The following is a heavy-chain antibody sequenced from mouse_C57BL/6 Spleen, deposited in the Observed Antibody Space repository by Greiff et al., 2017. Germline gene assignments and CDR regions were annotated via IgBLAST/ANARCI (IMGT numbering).Heavy chain of an antibody. D-gene: IGHD2-2*01. CDR1: GYTFTSYG. Sequence: VQLQQSGAELARPGASVKLSCKASGYTFTSYGISWVKQRTGQGLEWIGEIYPRSGNTYYNEKFKGKATLTADKSSSTAYMELRSLTSEDSAVSFCARWRNYGYDEDWYFDVWGTGTTVTVSS. J-gene: IGHJ1*03. CDR3: ARWRNYGYDEDWYFDV. CDR2: IYPRSGNT. V-gene: IGHV1-81*01.